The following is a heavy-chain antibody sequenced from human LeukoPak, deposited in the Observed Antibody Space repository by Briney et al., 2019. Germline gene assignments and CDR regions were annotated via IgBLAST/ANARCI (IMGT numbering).Heavy chain of an antibody. CDR1: GGSISSYY. Sequence: SETLSLTCTVSGGSISSYYWSWIRQPPGKGLEWIGYIYYSGSTNYNPSLKSRVTISVDTSKNQFSLKLSSVTAADTAVYYCARAYIAVAGNGFDYWGQGTLVTVSS. J-gene: IGHJ4*02. D-gene: IGHD6-19*01. V-gene: IGHV4-59*01. CDR2: IYYSGST. CDR3: ARAYIAVAGNGFDY.